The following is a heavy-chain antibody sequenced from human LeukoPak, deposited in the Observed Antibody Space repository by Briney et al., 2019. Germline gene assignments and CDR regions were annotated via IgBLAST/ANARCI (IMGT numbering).Heavy chain of an antibody. Sequence: SVKVSCKASGGTFSSYAISWVRQAPGQGLEWMGRIIPIFGTANYAQKFQGRVTITTDESTSAAYMELSSLRSEDTAVYYCARGDYPYHYYYYMDVWGKGTTVTVSS. CDR2: IIPIFGTA. CDR3: ARGDYPYHYYYYMDV. V-gene: IGHV1-69*05. D-gene: IGHD4-17*01. CDR1: GGTFSSYA. J-gene: IGHJ6*03.